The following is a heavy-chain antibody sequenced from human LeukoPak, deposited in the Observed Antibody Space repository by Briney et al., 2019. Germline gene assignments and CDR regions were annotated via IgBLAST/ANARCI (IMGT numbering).Heavy chain of an antibody. CDR1: GFTFSSYE. Sequence: GGSLRLSCAASGFTFSSYEMNWVRQAPGKGLEWVSYISSSGSTIYYADSVKGRFTISRDNAEDSLYLQMNSLRVEDTAVYYCLRGDRRDYWGRGTLVTVSS. V-gene: IGHV3-48*03. CDR2: ISSSGSTI. CDR3: LRGDRRDY. J-gene: IGHJ4*02.